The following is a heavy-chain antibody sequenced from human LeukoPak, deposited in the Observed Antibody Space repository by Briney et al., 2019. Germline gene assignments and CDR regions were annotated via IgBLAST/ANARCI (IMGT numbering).Heavy chain of an antibody. Sequence: GESLQISCKGSGYSFTSYWIGWVRQVPGKGLEWMGIIYPGDSDTRYSPSFQGQVTISADKSISTAYLQWSSLKASDTAMYYCARLTTVVKVAYYFDYWGQGTLVTVSS. CDR2: IYPGDSDT. CDR3: ARLTTVVKVAYYFDY. CDR1: GYSFTSYW. D-gene: IGHD4-23*01. V-gene: IGHV5-51*01. J-gene: IGHJ4*02.